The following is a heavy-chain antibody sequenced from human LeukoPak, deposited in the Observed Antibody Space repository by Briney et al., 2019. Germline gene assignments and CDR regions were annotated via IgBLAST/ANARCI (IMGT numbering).Heavy chain of an antibody. Sequence: ASVKVSCKASGDTFSSYAISWVRQAPGQGLEWMGGIIPIFGTANYAQKFQGRVTITADESTSTAYMELSSLRSEDTAVYYCARDQSRGYSSGTFDYWGQGTLVTVSS. CDR2: IIPIFGTA. V-gene: IGHV1-69*13. D-gene: IGHD6-19*01. CDR1: GDTFSSYA. J-gene: IGHJ4*02. CDR3: ARDQSRGYSSGTFDY.